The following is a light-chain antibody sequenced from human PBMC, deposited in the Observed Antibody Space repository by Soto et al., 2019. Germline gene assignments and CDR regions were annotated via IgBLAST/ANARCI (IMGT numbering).Light chain of an antibody. CDR1: QSIGSW. CDR3: QQYHSYWT. J-gene: IGKJ1*01. CDR2: KAS. V-gene: IGKV1-5*03. Sequence: DIQMTQSPSTLSAFVGDRVTITCRASQSIGSWLAWYQQKPGKAPKLLIYKASTLQNGVPSRFSGSGFGTEFTLTISSLQPDGFATHYCQQYHSYWTFGQGTKVEIK.